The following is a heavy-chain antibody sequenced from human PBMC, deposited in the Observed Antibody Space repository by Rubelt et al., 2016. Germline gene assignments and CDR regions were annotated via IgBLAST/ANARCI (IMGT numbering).Heavy chain of an antibody. CDR2: IYSGGST. CDR3: ARVTGYGDYVVY. CDR1: GFTVSSNY. V-gene: IGHV3-53*01. Sequence: EVQLVESGGGLIQPGGSLRLSCAASGFTVSSNYMSWVRQAPGKGLEWVSVIYSGGSTYYADSVKGRFTISGDNAKNSVYRQRNSLRAEDTAVYYCARVTGYGDYVVYWGQGTLVTVSS. J-gene: IGHJ4*02. D-gene: IGHD3-9*01.